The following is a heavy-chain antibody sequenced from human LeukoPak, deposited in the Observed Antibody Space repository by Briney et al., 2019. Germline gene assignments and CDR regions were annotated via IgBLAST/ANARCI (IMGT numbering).Heavy chain of an antibody. Sequence: SETLSLTCAVYGGSFSGYYWSWIRQPPGKGLEWIGEINHSGSTNYNPSLKSRVTISVDTSKNQFSLKLSSVTAADTAVYYCARAPPEYYYDSSGYYNYYYYGMDVWGQGTTVTVSS. CDR1: GGSFSGYY. V-gene: IGHV4-34*01. CDR2: INHSGST. J-gene: IGHJ6*02. D-gene: IGHD3-22*01. CDR3: ARAPPEYYYDSSGYYNYYYYGMDV.